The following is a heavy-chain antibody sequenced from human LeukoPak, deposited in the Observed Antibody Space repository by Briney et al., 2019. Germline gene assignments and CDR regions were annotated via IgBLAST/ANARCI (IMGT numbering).Heavy chain of an antibody. V-gene: IGHV4-34*01. Sequence: SETLSLTCAVYGGSFSGYYWSWIRQPPGKGLEWIGEINHSGSTNYNPSLKSRVTISVDTSKNQFSLKLSSVTAADTAVYYCARRKYQLLRQAPWFDPWGQGTLVTVSS. J-gene: IGHJ5*02. CDR1: GGSFSGYY. D-gene: IGHD2-2*01. CDR2: INHSGST. CDR3: ARRKYQLLRQAPWFDP.